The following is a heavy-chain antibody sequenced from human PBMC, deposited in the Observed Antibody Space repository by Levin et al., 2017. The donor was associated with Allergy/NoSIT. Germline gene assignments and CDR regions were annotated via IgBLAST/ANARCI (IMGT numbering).Heavy chain of an antibody. Sequence: GASVKVSCAASGFTFSSYAMSWVRRAPGKGLEWVSAISGSGGSTYYADSVKGRFTISRDNSKNTLYLQMNSLRAEDTAVYYCAKPAGKHNLDELDIWGQGTMVTVSS. D-gene: IGHD6-13*01. V-gene: IGHV3-23*01. J-gene: IGHJ3*02. CDR1: GFTFSSYA. CDR3: AKPAGKHNLDELDI. CDR2: ISGSGGST.